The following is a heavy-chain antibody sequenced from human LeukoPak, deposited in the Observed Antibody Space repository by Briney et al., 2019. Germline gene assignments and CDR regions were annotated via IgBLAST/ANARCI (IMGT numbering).Heavy chain of an antibody. CDR3: ARLGAVAVDY. D-gene: IGHD6-13*01. V-gene: IGHV1-46*01. CDR2: INPSGGST. CDR1: GYTFTSYY. Sequence: ASVKVSCKASGYTFTSYYMHWVRQAPGQGLEWMGIINPSGGSTSYAQKFQGRVTMTRDRSTSTVYMELSSLRFEDTAVYYCARLGAVAVDYWGQGTLVTVSS. J-gene: IGHJ4*02.